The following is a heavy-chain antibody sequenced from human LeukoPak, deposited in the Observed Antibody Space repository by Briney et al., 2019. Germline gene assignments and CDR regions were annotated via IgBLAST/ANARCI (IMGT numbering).Heavy chain of an antibody. D-gene: IGHD2-15*01. CDR1: GFTFSSYA. J-gene: IGHJ3*02. CDR3: AREGVYCSGGSCYSSAFDI. CDR2: ISYDGSNK. V-gene: IGHV3-30-3*01. Sequence: GKSLRLSCAASGFTFSSYAMHWVRQAPGKGLEWVTLISYDGSNKYYADSVKGRFTISRDNSKNTLYLQMNSLRAEDTAVYYCAREGVYCSGGSCYSSAFDIWGQGTMVTVSS.